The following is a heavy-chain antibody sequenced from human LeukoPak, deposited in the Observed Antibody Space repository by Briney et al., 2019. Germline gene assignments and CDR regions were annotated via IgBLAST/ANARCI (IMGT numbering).Heavy chain of an antibody. D-gene: IGHD6-13*01. CDR1: GYTFTDYY. V-gene: IGHV1-69-2*01. J-gene: IGHJ5*02. CDR3: ASARIAAGLNWFDP. CDR2: VDPEDGET. Sequence: GASVKISCKVSGYTFTDYYMHWVQQAPGKGLEWMGLVDPEDGETIYAEKFQGRVTITADTSTDTAYMELSSLRSEDTAVYYCASARIAAGLNWFDPWGQGTLVTVSS.